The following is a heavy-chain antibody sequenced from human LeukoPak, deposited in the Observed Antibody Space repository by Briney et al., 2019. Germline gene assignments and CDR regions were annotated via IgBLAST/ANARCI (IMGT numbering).Heavy chain of an antibody. Sequence: ASVKVSCKASRYTFTGYYMHWVRQAPGQGLEWMGWINPNSGGTNYAQKFQGRVTMTRDTSISTAYMELSRLRSDDTAVYYCASAVGTYYYGSGSYYSDYWGQGTLVTVSS. CDR3: ASAVGTYYYGSGSYYSDY. D-gene: IGHD3-10*01. V-gene: IGHV1-2*02. CDR2: INPNSGGT. CDR1: RYTFTGYY. J-gene: IGHJ4*02.